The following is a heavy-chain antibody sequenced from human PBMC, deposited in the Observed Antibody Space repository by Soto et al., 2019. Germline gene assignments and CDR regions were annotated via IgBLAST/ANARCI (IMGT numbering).Heavy chain of an antibody. CDR2: INHSGST. CDR1: GGSFSGYY. CDR3: AGQGGYAGNWFDP. V-gene: IGHV4-34*01. J-gene: IGHJ5*02. D-gene: IGHD5-12*01. Sequence: SETLSLTCAVYGGSFSGYYWSWIRQPSGKGLEWIGEINHSGSTNYNPSLKSRVTISVDTSKNQFSLKLSSVTAADTAVYYCAGQGGYAGNWFDPWGQGTLVTVSS.